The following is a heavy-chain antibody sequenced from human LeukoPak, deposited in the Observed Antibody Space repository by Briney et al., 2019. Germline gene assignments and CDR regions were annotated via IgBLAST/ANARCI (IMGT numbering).Heavy chain of an antibody. D-gene: IGHD5-18*01. J-gene: IGHJ4*02. CDR3: AREGYSFGNDY. Sequence: SEALSLTCTVSGGSISSYYWSWIRQPPGKGLEWIGYIYYSGNTNYNPSLKSRVTISIDTSKNQFSLKLNSLTAADTAVYYCAREGYSFGNDYWGQGTLVTVSS. V-gene: IGHV4-59*01. CDR1: GGSISSYY. CDR2: IYYSGNT.